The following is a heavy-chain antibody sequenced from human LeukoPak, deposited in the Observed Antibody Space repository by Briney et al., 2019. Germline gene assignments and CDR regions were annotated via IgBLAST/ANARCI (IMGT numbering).Heavy chain of an antibody. V-gene: IGHV3-23*01. J-gene: IGHJ4*02. CDR3: AKSLLRPGY. CDR2: INGSGGST. Sequence: GGSLRLSCAASGFTFSNYAMSWVRQAPGKGLEWVSDINGSGGSTYYADSVKGRFTISRDNSKNTLYLQMNSLRAEDTAVYYCAKSLLRPGYWGQGTLVTVSS. CDR1: GFTFSNYA. D-gene: IGHD3-3*01.